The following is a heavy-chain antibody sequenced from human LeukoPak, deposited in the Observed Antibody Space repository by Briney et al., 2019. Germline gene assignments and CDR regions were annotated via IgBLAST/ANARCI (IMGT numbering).Heavy chain of an antibody. D-gene: IGHD3-3*01. Sequence: SQTLSLTCTVSGGSISSGGYYWSWIRQPPGKGLEWIGYIYHSGSTYYNPSLKSRVTISVDRSKNQFSLKLSSVTAADTAVYYCAKDNWGEWLLPYWGQGTLVTVSS. CDR2: IYHSGST. J-gene: IGHJ4*02. CDR1: GGSISSGGYY. V-gene: IGHV4-30-2*01. CDR3: AKDNWGEWLLPY.